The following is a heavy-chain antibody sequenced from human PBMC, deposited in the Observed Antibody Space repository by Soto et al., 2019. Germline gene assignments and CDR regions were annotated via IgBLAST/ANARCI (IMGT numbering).Heavy chain of an antibody. CDR1: GFTFSSYA. V-gene: IGHV3-23*01. D-gene: IGHD3-10*01. Sequence: GGSLRLSCAASGFTFSSYAMSWVRQAPGKGLEWVSAISGSGGSTYYADSVKGRFTISRDNSKNTLYLQMNSLRAEDTAVYYCAKEGAMVRGVIITPGAYYGMDVWGQGTTVTVS. CDR3: AKEGAMVRGVIITPGAYYGMDV. J-gene: IGHJ6*02. CDR2: ISGSGGST.